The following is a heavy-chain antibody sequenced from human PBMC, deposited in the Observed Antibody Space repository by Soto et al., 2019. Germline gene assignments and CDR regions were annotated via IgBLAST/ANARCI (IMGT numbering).Heavy chain of an antibody. CDR3: ARDYGDYDYYGMDV. D-gene: IGHD4-17*01. V-gene: IGHV3-21*01. CDR2: ISSSSSYI. J-gene: IGHJ6*02. CDR1: GFTFSSYS. Sequence: GGSLRLSCAASGFTFSSYSMNWVRQAPGKGLEWVSSISSSSSYIYYADSVKGRFTISRDNAKNSLYLQMNSLRAEDTAVYYCARDYGDYDYYGMDVWGQGTTVTVSS.